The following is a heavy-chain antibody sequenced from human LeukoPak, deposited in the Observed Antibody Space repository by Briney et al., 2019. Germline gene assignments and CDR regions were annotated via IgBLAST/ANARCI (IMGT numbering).Heavy chain of an antibody. CDR1: GFTFSSIW. J-gene: IGHJ4*02. CDR2: ISRSSSAI. V-gene: IGHV3-48*02. Sequence: PGGSLRLSCAASGFTFSSIWMSWVRQAPGKGLEWVSYISRSSSAIYYADSVKGRFTISRDDGKNSLYLQMNSLRDGDTAVYFCARDSGTYSIQYWGQGTLVTVSS. D-gene: IGHD1-26*01. CDR3: ARDSGTYSIQY.